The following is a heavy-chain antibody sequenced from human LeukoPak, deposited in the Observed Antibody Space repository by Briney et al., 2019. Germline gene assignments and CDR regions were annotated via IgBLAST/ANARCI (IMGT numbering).Heavy chain of an antibody. CDR2: VKGDGRTT. J-gene: IGHJ4*02. CDR1: GLTFSDFW. D-gene: IGHD5-18*01. Sequence: PGGSLRLSCAASGLTFSDFWVHWVRQPPGKGLVWVALVKGDGRTTIYADSVKGRLTISRDNAKNTLYLQMNSLRADDSGVYYCATGHSYGYDYWGQGVLVTVSS. CDR3: ATGHSYGYDY. V-gene: IGHV3-74*01.